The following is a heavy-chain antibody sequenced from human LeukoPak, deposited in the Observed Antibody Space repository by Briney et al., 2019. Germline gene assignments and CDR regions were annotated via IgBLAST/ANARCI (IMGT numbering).Heavy chain of an antibody. Sequence: PGGSPRLSCAASGFTFSSYWMSWVRQAPGKGVEGGANIKQDGSEKYYVDSVKGRFTISRDNAKNSLYLQMNSLRAEDTAVYYCARDQTYCGGDCYGYWGQGTLVTVSS. J-gene: IGHJ4*02. CDR2: IKQDGSEK. CDR1: GFTFSSYW. CDR3: ARDQTYCGGDCYGY. V-gene: IGHV3-7*01. D-gene: IGHD2-21*01.